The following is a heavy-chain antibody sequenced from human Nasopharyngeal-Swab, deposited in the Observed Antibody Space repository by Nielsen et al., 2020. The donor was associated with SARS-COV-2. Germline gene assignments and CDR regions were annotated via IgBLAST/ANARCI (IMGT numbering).Heavy chain of an antibody. CDR2: IDPSDSYT. J-gene: IGHJ5*02. V-gene: IGHV5-10-1*01. D-gene: IGHD2-2*01. CDR3: ARHSVGYCSSTSCWGLNWFDP. Sequence: KVSCKGSGYSFTSYWISWVRQMPGQGLEWMGRIDPSDSYTNYSPSFQGHVTISADKSISTAYLQWSSLKASDTAMYYCARHSVGYCSSTSCWGLNWFDPWGQGTLVTVSS. CDR1: GYSFTSYW.